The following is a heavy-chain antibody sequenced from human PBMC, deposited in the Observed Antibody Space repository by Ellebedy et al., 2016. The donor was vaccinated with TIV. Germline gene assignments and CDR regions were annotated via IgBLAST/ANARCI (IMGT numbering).Heavy chain of an antibody. CDR3: AREAGYYYGMDV. J-gene: IGHJ6*02. Sequence: SETLSLXXTVSGGSISSYYWSWIRQPPGKGLEWIGEINHSGSTNYNPSLKSRVTISVDTSKNQFSLKLSSVTAADTAVYYCAREAGYYYGMDVWGQGTTVTVSS. CDR1: GGSISSYY. CDR2: INHSGST. V-gene: IGHV4-34*01.